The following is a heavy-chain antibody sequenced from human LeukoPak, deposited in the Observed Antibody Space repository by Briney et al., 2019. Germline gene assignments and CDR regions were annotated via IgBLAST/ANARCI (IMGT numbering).Heavy chain of an antibody. CDR2: IIPIFGTA. D-gene: IGHD4-17*01. J-gene: IGHJ4*02. CDR1: GYTFTSYY. Sequence: GASVKVSCKASGYTFTSYYMHWVRQAPGQGLEWMGGIIPIFGTANYAQKFQGRVTITADKSTSTAYMELSSLRSEDTAVYYCATHASTVTSLGYFDYWGQGTLVTVSS. CDR3: ATHASTVTSLGYFDY. V-gene: IGHV1-69*06.